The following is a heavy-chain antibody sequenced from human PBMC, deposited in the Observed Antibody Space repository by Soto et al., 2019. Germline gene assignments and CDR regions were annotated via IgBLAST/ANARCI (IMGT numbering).Heavy chain of an antibody. CDR3: ARPIAKLRHDGFDI. CDR2: IDHSGST. Sequence: KSSETLSLTCTVSGDSLSRSSYYWGWIRQPPGEGLEWIGSIDHSGSTYYNASLKSRVTISVDASKNEFSLKLSSVTAADTAVYYCARPIAKLRHDGFDIWGQGTMVTVSS. V-gene: IGHV4-39*01. CDR1: GDSLSRSSYY. J-gene: IGHJ3*02. D-gene: IGHD1-26*01.